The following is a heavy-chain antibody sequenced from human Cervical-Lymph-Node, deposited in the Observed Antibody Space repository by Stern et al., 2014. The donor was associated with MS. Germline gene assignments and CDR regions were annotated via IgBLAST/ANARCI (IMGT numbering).Heavy chain of an antibody. V-gene: IGHV4-61*02. CDR3: ARGPTQITDWYFNL. CDR1: GGSVTSGNYC. CDR2: LYTSGIT. Sequence: QVQLQESGPGLVKPSQTLSLTCTVSGGSVTSGNYCWSWIRQSAGKGLEWIGRLYTSGITNYSPSFKSRVTISVDTSKNQFSLNLKSVTDADSAVYYCARGPTQITDWYFNLWGRGTLVTVSS. J-gene: IGHJ2*01.